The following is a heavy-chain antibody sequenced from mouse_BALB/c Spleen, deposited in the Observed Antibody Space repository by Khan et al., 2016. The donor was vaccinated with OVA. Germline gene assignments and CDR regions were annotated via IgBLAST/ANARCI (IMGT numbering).Heavy chain of an antibody. CDR1: GYIFTSYW. CDR3: GREEALYYFNY. Sequence: QVQLKESGAELVRPGASVKLSCKTSGYIFTSYWIHWVNQRSGQGLEWIARIYPGTGNTYYTENFKGQSTLTADNSSSTSYMQLSSLKSEDSAVYFCGREEALYYFNYWGQGTTLTVSS. D-gene: IGHD3-2*02. CDR2: IYPGTGNT. V-gene: IGHV1-76*01. J-gene: IGHJ2*01.